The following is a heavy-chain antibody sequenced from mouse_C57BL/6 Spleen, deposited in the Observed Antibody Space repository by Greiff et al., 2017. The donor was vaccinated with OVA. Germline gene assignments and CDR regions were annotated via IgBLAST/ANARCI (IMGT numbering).Heavy chain of an antibody. CDR3: ARRAYYKEGYCFDY. D-gene: IGHD2-12*01. CDR2: IYPSDSET. CDR1: GYTFTSYW. Sequence: QVQLQQPGAELVRPGSSVKLSCKASGYTFTSYWMDWVKQRPGQGLEWIGNIYPSDSETHYNQKFKDKATLTVDKSSSTAYMQLSSLTSADSAVYYCARRAYYKEGYCFDYWGQGTTLTVSS. V-gene: IGHV1-61*01. J-gene: IGHJ2*01.